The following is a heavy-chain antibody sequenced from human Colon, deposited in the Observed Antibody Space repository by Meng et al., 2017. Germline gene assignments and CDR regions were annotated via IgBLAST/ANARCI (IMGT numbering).Heavy chain of an antibody. Sequence: QVQLQESGPGLVKPSGTLSLTCAVSGDSISSGNGWTWVRQPPGKGLEWIGKIYPSGRTSSNPSLQGRVTILLDKSKNQFSLELNSVTAADTAIYFCARKRTSPGTLGFDYWGQGTLVTVSS. V-gene: IGHV4-4*02. CDR1: GDSISSGNG. CDR3: ARKRTSPGTLGFDY. D-gene: IGHD6-13*01. J-gene: IGHJ4*02. CDR2: IYPSGRT.